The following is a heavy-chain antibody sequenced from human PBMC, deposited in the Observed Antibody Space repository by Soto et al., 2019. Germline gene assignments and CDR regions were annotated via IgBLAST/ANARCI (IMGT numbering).Heavy chain of an antibody. D-gene: IGHD6-19*01. CDR2: IYYSGST. CDR1: GGSISSSSYY. J-gene: IGHJ4*02. V-gene: IGHV4-39*01. Sequence: PSETLSLTCTVSGGSISSSSYYWGWIRQPPGKGLERIGSIYYSGSTYYNPSLKSRVTISVDTSKNQFSLKLSSVTAADTAVYYRASGNSNGRGDYWGQGTLVTVSS. CDR3: ASGNSNGRGDY.